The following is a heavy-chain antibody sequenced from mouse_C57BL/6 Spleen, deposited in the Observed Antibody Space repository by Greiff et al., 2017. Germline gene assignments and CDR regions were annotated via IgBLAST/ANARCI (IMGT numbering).Heavy chain of an antibody. V-gene: IGHV1-64*01. Sequence: QVQLQQPGAELVKPGASVKLSCKASGYTFTSYWMHWVKQRPGQGLEWIGMIHPNSGSTNYNEKFKSKATLTVDKSSSTAYMQLSSLTSEDSAVYYCARGKGTYYDPSYFDYWGQGTTLTVSS. CDR1: GYTFTSYW. CDR3: ARGKGTYYDPSYFDY. J-gene: IGHJ2*01. CDR2: IHPNSGST. D-gene: IGHD1-1*02.